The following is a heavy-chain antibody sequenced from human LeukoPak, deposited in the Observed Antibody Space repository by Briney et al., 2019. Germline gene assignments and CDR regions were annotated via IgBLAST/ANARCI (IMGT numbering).Heavy chain of an antibody. J-gene: IGHJ2*01. CDR3: VREGSSSAGKNCFFDL. V-gene: IGHV3-13*01. CDR2: ICVPGDT. CDR1: GFTFSNSD. D-gene: IGHD6-19*01. Sequence: GGSLRLSCAASGFTFSNSDMHWVRPAPGKGLEWVSAICVPGDTYYPDSVKGRFTISRENAKNSLYLQMNSLRAGDTAVYYCVREGSSSAGKNCFFDLGGRGPLVLVPS.